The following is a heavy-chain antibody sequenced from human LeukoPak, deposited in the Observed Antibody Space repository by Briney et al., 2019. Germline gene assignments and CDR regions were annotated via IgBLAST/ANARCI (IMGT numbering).Heavy chain of an antibody. CDR3: AKDHESSYSSSWYYYGMDV. J-gene: IGHJ6*02. V-gene: IGHV3-23*01. D-gene: IGHD6-13*01. CDR2: ISGSGGST. CDR1: GFTFSSSA. Sequence: GGSLRLSCAASGFTFSSSAMSWVRQAPGKGLEWVSVISGSGGSTYSADSVKGRSTISRDNSKNTLYLQMNSLRAEDTAVYYCAKDHESSYSSSWYYYGMDVWGQGTTVTVSS.